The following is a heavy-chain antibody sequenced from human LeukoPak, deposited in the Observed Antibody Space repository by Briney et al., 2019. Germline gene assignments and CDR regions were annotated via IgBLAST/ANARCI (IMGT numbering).Heavy chain of an antibody. CDR1: GFTFGDYA. CDR2: IRSKAYGGTT. CDR3: ITIFGVVPSEDY. D-gene: IGHD3-3*01. Sequence: GGSLRLSCTASGFTFGDYAMSWVRQAPGKGLEWVGFIRSKAYGGTTEYAASVKGRFTISRDDSKSIAYLQMNSLKTEDTAVYYCITIFGVVPSEDYWGQGTLVTVSS. J-gene: IGHJ4*02. V-gene: IGHV3-49*04.